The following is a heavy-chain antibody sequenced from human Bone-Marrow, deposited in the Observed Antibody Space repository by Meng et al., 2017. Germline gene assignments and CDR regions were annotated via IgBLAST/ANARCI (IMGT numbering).Heavy chain of an antibody. J-gene: IGHJ4*02. CDR1: GGSFSGYY. D-gene: IGHD3-10*01. Sequence: VPLRRWGAGRVKPSGPLSLTCPVYGGSFSGYYWSWIRQPPGKGLEWIGEINHSGSTNYNPSLKSRVTISVDTSKNQFSLKLSSVTAADTAVYYCARDPDYYGSGSWDWGQGTLVTVSS. CDR3: ARDPDYYGSGSWD. CDR2: INHSGST. V-gene: IGHV4-34*01.